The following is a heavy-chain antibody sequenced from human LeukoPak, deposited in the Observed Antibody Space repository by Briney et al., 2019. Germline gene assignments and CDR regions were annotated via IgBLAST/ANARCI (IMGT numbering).Heavy chain of an antibody. CDR2: IYHSGST. J-gene: IGHJ5*02. D-gene: IGHD6-6*01. Sequence: PSETLSLTCTVSGYSISSGYYWGWIRQPPGKGLEWIGSIYHSGSTYYNPSLKSRVTISVDTSKNQFSLKLSSVTAADTAVYYCARIEYSSSSNWFDPWGQGTLVTVSS. CDR1: GYSISSGYY. CDR3: ARIEYSSSSNWFDP. V-gene: IGHV4-38-2*02.